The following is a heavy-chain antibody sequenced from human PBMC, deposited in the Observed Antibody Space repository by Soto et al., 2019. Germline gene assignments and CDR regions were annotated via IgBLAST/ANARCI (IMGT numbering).Heavy chain of an antibody. CDR3: ARGAVSTSTFDY. D-gene: IGHD6-19*01. V-gene: IGHV5-51*01. CDR1: GYNFAGYW. J-gene: IGHJ4*02. CDR2: IYPSDSDT. Sequence: GESLKISCKGSGYNFAGYWIAWVRQMPGKGLELMGIIYPSDSDTRYRPSFQGQVTISADKSISSAYLQWSSLRASDTAMYYCARGAVSTSTFDYWGQGTPVTVS.